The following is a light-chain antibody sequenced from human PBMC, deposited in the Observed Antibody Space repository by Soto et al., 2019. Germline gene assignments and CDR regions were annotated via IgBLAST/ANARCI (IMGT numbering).Light chain of an antibody. Sequence: DIVLTQSPATLSFSPGQRATLSCRASHNFSNYVAWYQQKPGRAPRLLIYDASKRATGIPSRFSGSASGTDFTLTISSLEPEDFAIYYCQLRTNWPSLTFGGGTKVDI. CDR1: HNFSNY. CDR3: QLRTNWPSLT. J-gene: IGKJ4*02. CDR2: DAS. V-gene: IGKV3-11*01.